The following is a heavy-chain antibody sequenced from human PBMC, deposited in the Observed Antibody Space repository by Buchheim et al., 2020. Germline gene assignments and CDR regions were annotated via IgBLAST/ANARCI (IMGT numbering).Heavy chain of an antibody. V-gene: IGHV3-72*01. CDR3: ARGYHSFDN. CDR1: GFILNDYF. J-gene: IGHJ4*02. Sequence: EVQLVESGGGLVQPGGPLRLSCAASGFILNDYFMDWVRQAPGKGLEWVGRTRNKANSYSTEYAASVKGRFTISRDESQSSLYLQMNSLKTEDTAVYHCARGYHSFDNWGQGTL. D-gene: IGHD5-18*01. CDR2: TRNKANSYST.